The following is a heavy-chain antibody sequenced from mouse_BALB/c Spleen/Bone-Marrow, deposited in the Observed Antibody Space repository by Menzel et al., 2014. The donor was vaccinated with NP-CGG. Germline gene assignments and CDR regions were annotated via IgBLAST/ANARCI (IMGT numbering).Heavy chain of an antibody. Sequence: EVKLKESGGGLVKPGGSLKLSCAASGFTFSDYYMYWVRQTPEKRLEWVATISDGGTYTYYPDSVRGRFTISRDNAKNNLYLQMSSLKSEDTAMYYCAGTWEAMDYWGQGTPVTVSS. CDR2: ISDGGTYT. D-gene: IGHD3-3*01. V-gene: IGHV5-4*02. J-gene: IGHJ4*01. CDR3: AGTWEAMDY. CDR1: GFTFSDYY.